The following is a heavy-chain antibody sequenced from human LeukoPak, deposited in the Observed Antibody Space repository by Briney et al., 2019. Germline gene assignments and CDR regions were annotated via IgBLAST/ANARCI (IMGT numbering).Heavy chain of an antibody. J-gene: IGHJ4*02. CDR2: ISAYNGNT. CDR3: ARPYYDSSAPPYYY. Sequence: ASVKVSCKASGHTFTSYGISWVRQAPGQGLEWMGWISAYNGNTNYAQKLQGRVTMTTDTSTSTAYMELRSLRSDDTAVYYCARPYYDSSAPPYYYWGQGTLVTVSS. CDR1: GHTFTSYG. V-gene: IGHV1-18*01. D-gene: IGHD3-22*01.